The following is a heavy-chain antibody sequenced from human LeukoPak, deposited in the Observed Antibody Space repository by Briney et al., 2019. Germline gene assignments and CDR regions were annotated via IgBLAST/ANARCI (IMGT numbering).Heavy chain of an antibody. V-gene: IGHV3-23*01. D-gene: IGHD3-9*01. J-gene: IGHJ4*02. Sequence: GGSLRLSCAASGFTFSSYAMSWVRQAPGKGLEWVSAISGSGGSTYYADSVKGRFTISRDNSKNTLYLQMNSLRAEDTAVYYCATLPHPYDISTGHDYWGQGTLVTVSS. CDR1: GFTFSSYA. CDR2: ISGSGGST. CDR3: ATLPHPYDISTGHDY.